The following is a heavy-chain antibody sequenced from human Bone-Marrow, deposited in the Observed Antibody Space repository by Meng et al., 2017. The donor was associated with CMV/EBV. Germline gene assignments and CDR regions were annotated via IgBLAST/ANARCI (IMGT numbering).Heavy chain of an antibody. J-gene: IGHJ6*02. CDR3: AKDRAVAALYGMDV. V-gene: IGHV3-30*02. CDR1: GFTFSSYG. D-gene: IGHD6-19*01. Sequence: GESLKISCAASGFTFSSYGMHWVRQAPGKGLEWVAFIRYDGSNKYYADSVKGRFTISRDNSKNTLYLQMNSLRAEDTAVYYCAKDRAVAALYGMDVWGQGTTVTVSS. CDR2: IRYDGSNK.